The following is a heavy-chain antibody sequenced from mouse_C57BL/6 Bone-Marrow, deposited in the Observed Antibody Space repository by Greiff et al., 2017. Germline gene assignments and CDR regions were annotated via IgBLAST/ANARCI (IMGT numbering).Heavy chain of an antibody. CDR1: GYTFTSYW. CDR3: ALGRPTVVNDYAMDY. CDR2: IHPSDSDT. D-gene: IGHD1-1*01. Sequence: QVQLQQPGAELVKPGASVKVSCKASGYTFTSYWMHWVKQRPGQGLEWIGRIHPSDSDTNYNQKFKGKATLTVDKSSSTAYMQLSSLTSEDSAVYYCALGRPTVVNDYAMDYWGQGTSVTVSS. V-gene: IGHV1-74*01. J-gene: IGHJ4*01.